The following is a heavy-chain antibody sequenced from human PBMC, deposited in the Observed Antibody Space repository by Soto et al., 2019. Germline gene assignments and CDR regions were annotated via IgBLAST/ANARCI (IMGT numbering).Heavy chain of an antibody. CDR1: GGSISSGDYY. V-gene: IGHV4-30-4*01. CDR3: ARDRLTQLENQIIDY. J-gene: IGHJ4*02. Sequence: QVQLQESGPGLVKPSQTLSLTCTVSGGSISSGDYYWSWIRQPPGKGLEWIGYIYYSGSTYYNPSLKSRVTISVDTSKNQFSLKLSSVTAADTAVYYCARDRLTQLENQIIDYWGQGTLVTVSS. D-gene: IGHD6-13*01. CDR2: IYYSGST.